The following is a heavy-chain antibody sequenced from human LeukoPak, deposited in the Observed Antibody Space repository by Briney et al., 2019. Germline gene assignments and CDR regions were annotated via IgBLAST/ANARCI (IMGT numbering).Heavy chain of an antibody. D-gene: IGHD3-9*01. J-gene: IGHJ4*02. V-gene: IGHV3-48*03. Sequence: GGSLRLSCAASGFTFSNYEMNWVRQAPGKGLEWVSYISSSGTTIQYADSVKGRFTIFRDNSRNTLHLQMNSLRAEDTALYSCAKASLRYFDWFSDYWGQGTLVTVSS. CDR3: AKASLRYFDWFSDY. CDR1: GFTFSNYE. CDR2: ISSSGTTI.